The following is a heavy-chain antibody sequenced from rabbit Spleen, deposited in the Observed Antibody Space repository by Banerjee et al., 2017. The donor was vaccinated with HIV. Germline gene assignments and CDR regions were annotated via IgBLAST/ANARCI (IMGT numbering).Heavy chain of an antibody. D-gene: IGHD8-1*01. V-gene: IGHV1S45*01. J-gene: IGHJ3*01. CDR3: ARDGAGGSYFAL. CDR1: GFSFNSNW. Sequence: QEQLEESGGDLVKPEGSLTLTCTASGFSFNSNWVCWDRQAPGKGLEWIGYIEPIFGNTYYANWVNGRFSISRENAQNTVFLQMTSLTAADTATYFCARDGAGGSYFALWGQGTLVTVS. CDR2: IEPIFGNT.